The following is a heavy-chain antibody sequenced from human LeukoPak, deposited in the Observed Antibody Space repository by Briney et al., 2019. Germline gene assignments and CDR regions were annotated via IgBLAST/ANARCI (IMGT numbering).Heavy chain of an antibody. CDR3: ARDYDFWSGYYSPTRGYFGY. D-gene: IGHD3-3*01. CDR1: GITFRGSG. CDR2: IRYDGSNK. V-gene: IGHV3-30*02. J-gene: IGHJ4*02. Sequence: GGSLRLSFAAPGITFRGSGMHWVRQAPGKGPEGVTFIRYDGSNKYYTDSVKGRFTIYRDNSKNTLYLQMDSLRAEDTAVYYCARDYDFWSGYYSPTRGYFGYWGQGTLVTVSS.